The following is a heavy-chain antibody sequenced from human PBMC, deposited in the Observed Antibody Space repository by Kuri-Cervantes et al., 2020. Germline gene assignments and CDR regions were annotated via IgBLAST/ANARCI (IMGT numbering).Heavy chain of an antibody. D-gene: IGHD3-22*01. Sequence: DGSNKYYADSVKGRFTISRDNSKNTLYLRMNSLRAEDTAVYYCARDKEKSSSGYYGPFDYWGQGTLVTVSS. J-gene: IGHJ4*02. V-gene: IGHV3-30*01. CDR3: ARDKEKSSSGYYGPFDY. CDR2: DGSNK.